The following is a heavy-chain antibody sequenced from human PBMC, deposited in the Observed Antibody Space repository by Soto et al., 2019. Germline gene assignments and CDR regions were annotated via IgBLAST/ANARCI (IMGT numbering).Heavy chain of an antibody. CDR2: IYHSGST. CDR1: GGSISGRNW. D-gene: IGHD3-22*01. V-gene: IGHV4-4*02. CDR3: ARARYDSRDYYVYNWFDP. J-gene: IGHJ5*02. Sequence: SETLSLTCGVSGGSISGRNWWSWVRQPPGKGLEWIGEIYHSGSTNYNPSLKSRVTIAVDESKNQFSLKLSSVTAADTAVYYCARARYDSRDYYVYNWFDPWGQGTLVTVSS.